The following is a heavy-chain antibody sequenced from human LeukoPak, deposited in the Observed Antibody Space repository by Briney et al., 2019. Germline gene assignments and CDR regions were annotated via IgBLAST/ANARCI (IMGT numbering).Heavy chain of an antibody. CDR3: ARGHWGLDC. D-gene: IGHD7-27*01. CDR1: GFTLSNHY. J-gene: IGHJ4*02. V-gene: IGHV3-11*01. Sequence: GSLSLSCTVSGFTLSNHYMTWIRQAPGKGLEYISYLSNTGSDIFYADSVEGRFSISRDNAKNSLYLQMNSLRAEDTAVYYCARGHWGLDCWGQGTLVTVSS. CDR2: LSNTGSDI.